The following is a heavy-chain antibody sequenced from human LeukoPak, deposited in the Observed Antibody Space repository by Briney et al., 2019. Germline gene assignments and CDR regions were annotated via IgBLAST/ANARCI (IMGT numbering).Heavy chain of an antibody. CDR1: DGSINSYY. D-gene: IGHD1-26*01. CDR3: ARGRSNYYGMDV. CDR2: IYYNGNT. Sequence: SETLSLTCSVSDGSINSYYWNWIRRPPGKGLEWIGYIYYNGNTNYGPSLKSRVTMSVDTSKNLFSLKVSSVTAADTAVYYCARGRSNYYGMDVWGQGTTVTVSS. J-gene: IGHJ6*02. V-gene: IGHV4-59*01.